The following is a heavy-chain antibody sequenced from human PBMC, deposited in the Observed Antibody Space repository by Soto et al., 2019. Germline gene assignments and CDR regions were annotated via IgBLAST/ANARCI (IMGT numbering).Heavy chain of an antibody. CDR2: IIPIFGTA. Sequence: QVQLVQSGAEVKKPGSSVKVSCKASGGTFSSYAISWVRQAPGQGLEWMGGIIPIFGTANYAQKFQGRVTITAGESTSTAYMELSSLRSEETAVYYCAGGEGYSPIYWYFDLWGRGTLVTVSS. CDR3: AGGEGYSPIYWYFDL. V-gene: IGHV1-69*12. D-gene: IGHD3-10*01. J-gene: IGHJ2*01. CDR1: GGTFSSYA.